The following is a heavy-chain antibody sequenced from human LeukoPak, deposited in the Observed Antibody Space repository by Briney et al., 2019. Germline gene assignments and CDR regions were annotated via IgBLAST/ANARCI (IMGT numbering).Heavy chain of an antibody. J-gene: IGHJ4*02. CDR3: ARSGIVGATPPYYLDY. CDR2: IYYSGST. Sequence: SETLSLTCTVSGGSISSYYWSWIRQPPGKGLEWIGYIYYSGSTNYNPSLKSRVTISVDTSKNQFSLKLSSVTAADTAVYYCARSGIVGATPPYYLDYWGQGTLVTVSS. V-gene: IGHV4-59*01. D-gene: IGHD1-26*01. CDR1: GGSISSYY.